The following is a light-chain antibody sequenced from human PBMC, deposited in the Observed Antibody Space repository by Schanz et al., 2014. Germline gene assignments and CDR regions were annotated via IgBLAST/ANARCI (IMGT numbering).Light chain of an antibody. CDR2: DNN. CDR3: GTWDSSLTVWM. J-gene: IGLJ3*02. V-gene: IGLV1-51*01. CDR1: YSNIGSNF. Sequence: QSVLTQPPSVSAAPGQKVTISCSGTYSNIGSNFVAWYQQVPGTAPKLLIYDNNQRPSGIPDRFSGSKSGTSATLGITGLQTGDEADYFCGTWDSSLTVWMFGGGTKLTVL.